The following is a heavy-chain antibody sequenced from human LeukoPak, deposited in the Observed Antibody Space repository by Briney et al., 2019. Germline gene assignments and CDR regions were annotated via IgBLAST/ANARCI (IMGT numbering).Heavy chain of an antibody. Sequence: GGSLRLSCAASGFTFGNYAMSWVRQAPGKGLEWVSALSGSGGSAYYADSVKGRFTISRDNSKNTLNLQMKSLRADDTAVYYCAKDYYDFWSGPVDYWGQGTLVTVSS. D-gene: IGHD3-3*01. CDR1: GFTFGNYA. CDR2: LSGSGGSA. CDR3: AKDYYDFWSGPVDY. V-gene: IGHV3-23*01. J-gene: IGHJ4*02.